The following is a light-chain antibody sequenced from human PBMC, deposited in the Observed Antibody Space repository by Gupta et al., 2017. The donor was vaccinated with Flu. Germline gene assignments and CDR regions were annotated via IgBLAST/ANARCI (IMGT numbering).Light chain of an antibody. V-gene: IGKV1D-12*01. CDR1: QPISSW. J-gene: IGKJ4*01. CDR2: SAS. CDR3: QQANSFPIT. Sequence: GDIVTITGRASQPISSWLAWEQQKPGKAPNLLIHSASTLLSGVPSRFSGSGSGTDFTLTISSLQPEDFSTYYCQQANSFPITFGGGTKVEIK.